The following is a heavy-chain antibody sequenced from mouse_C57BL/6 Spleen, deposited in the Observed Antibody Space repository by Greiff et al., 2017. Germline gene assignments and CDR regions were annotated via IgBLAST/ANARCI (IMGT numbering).Heavy chain of an antibody. Sequence: QVQLQQPGAELVKPGASVKLSCKASGYTFTSYWMHWVKQRPGQGLEWIGMIHPNSGSTNYNEQFKSKATLTVDKSSSTAYMQLSSLTSEDSAVYYCARRYYGSSPWYFDVWGTGTTVTVSS. CDR1: GYTFTSYW. J-gene: IGHJ1*03. D-gene: IGHD1-1*01. CDR2: IHPNSGST. V-gene: IGHV1-64*01. CDR3: ARRYYGSSPWYFDV.